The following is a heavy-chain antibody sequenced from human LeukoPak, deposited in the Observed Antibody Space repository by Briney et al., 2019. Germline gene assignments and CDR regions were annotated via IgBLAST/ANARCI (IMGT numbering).Heavy chain of an antibody. J-gene: IGHJ6*03. V-gene: IGHV3-48*01. CDR3: ARTVVTAIPLYYYYMDV. D-gene: IGHD2-21*02. CDR1: GFTFSSYS. Sequence: TGGSLRLSCAASGFTFSSYSMNWVRQAPGKGLEWVSYISSSSSTIYYADSVKGRFTISRDNAKNSLYLQMNSLRAEDTAVYYCARTVVTAIPLYYYYMDVWGKGTTVTVSS. CDR2: ISSSSSTI.